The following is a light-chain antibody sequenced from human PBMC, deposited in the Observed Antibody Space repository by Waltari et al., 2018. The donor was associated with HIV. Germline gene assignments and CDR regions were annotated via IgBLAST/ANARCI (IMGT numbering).Light chain of an antibody. V-gene: IGKV4-1*01. Sequence: DIVMTQSPDSLAVSLGERATINCKSSQSVLLSSNNKTYLAWYRQNPGQPPKLLIYWASTRESGVPDRFSGSGSGTDFTLTISSLQAEDVAVYYCQQYYSSPPTFGQGTKVEIK. CDR3: QQYYSSPPT. CDR1: QSVLLSSNNKTY. CDR2: WAS. J-gene: IGKJ1*01.